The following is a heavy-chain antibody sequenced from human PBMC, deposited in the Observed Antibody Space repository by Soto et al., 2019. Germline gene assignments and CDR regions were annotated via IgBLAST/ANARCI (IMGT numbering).Heavy chain of an antibody. Sequence: VASVKVSCKASGYTFTSYDINWVRQATGQGLEWMGGIIPIFGTANYAQKFQGRVTITADESTSTAYMELSSLRSEDTAVYYCAGCSDGDCYVYWGQGTLVIVSS. D-gene: IGHD2-21*01. CDR3: AGCSDGDCYVY. J-gene: IGHJ4*02. CDR2: IIPIFGTA. V-gene: IGHV1-69*13. CDR1: GYTFTSYD.